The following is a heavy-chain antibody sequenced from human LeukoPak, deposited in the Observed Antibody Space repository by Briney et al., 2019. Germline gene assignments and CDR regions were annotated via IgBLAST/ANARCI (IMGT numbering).Heavy chain of an antibody. D-gene: IGHD1-26*01. Sequence: SQTLSLTCAISGDSVSSNSAAWNWIRQSPSRGLEWLGRTYYRSKWYNDYAVSVKSRITINPDTSKNQFSLQLNSVTPEDTAVYYCARDPFPSGSSNHWFDPWGQGTLVTVSS. V-gene: IGHV6-1*01. CDR2: TYYRSKWYN. J-gene: IGHJ5*02. CDR1: GDSVSSNSAA. CDR3: ARDPFPSGSSNHWFDP.